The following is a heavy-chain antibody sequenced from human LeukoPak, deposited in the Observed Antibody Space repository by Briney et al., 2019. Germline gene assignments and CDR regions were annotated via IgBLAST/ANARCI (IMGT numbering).Heavy chain of an antibody. CDR3: ARQGAVAVGDYYYYGMDV. J-gene: IGHJ6*02. V-gene: IGHV4-59*08. CDR1: GGSISSYY. D-gene: IGHD6-19*01. CDR2: IYYSGST. Sequence: TASETLSLTCTVSGGSISSYYWSWIRQPPGKGLEWIGYIYYSGSTNYNPSLKSRVTISVDTSKNQFSLKLSSVTAADTAVYYCARQGAVAVGDYYYYGMDVWGQGTTVTVSS.